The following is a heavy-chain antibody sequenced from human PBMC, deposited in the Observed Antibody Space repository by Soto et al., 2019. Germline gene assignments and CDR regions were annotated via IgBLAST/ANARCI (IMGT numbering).Heavy chain of an antibody. CDR1: GFTFSSYS. J-gene: IGHJ4*02. CDR2: ISSSSSYI. D-gene: IGHD4-17*01. V-gene: IGHV3-21*01. Sequence: GGSLRLSCAASGFTFSSYSMNWVRQAPGKGLEWVSSISSSSSYIYYADSVKGRFTISRDNAKNSLYLQMNSLRAEDTAVYYCARRKDDITVTTLFDYWGQGTLVTVSS. CDR3: ARRKDDITVTTLFDY.